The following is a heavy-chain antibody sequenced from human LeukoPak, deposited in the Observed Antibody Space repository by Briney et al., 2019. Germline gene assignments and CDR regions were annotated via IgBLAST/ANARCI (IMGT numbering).Heavy chain of an antibody. J-gene: IGHJ4*02. V-gene: IGHV4-34*01. D-gene: IGHD6-13*01. CDR3: ARYGAAAGTSFDY. Sequence: ETLSLTCAVYGGSFSGYYWSWIRQPPGKGLEWIGEINHSGSTNYNPSLKSRVTISVDTSKNQFSLKLSSVTAADTAVYYCARYGAAAGTSFDYWGQGTLVTVSS. CDR1: GGSFSGYY. CDR2: INHSGST.